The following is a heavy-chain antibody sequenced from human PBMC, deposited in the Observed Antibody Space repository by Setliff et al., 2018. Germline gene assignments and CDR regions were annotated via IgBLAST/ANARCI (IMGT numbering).Heavy chain of an antibody. Sequence: TGGSLRLSCAASGFTFSSYAVSWVRQAPGKGLEWVSTVNDNGRRTYYPNSVKGQFTISRDNSMNTLYLQMNNLRAEDTALYYCARRGGTSGQGAFDIWGQGTMVTVSS. D-gene: IGHD1-26*01. CDR3: ARRGGTSGQGAFDI. J-gene: IGHJ3*02. CDR2: VNDNGRRT. CDR1: GFTFSSYA. V-gene: IGHV3-23*01.